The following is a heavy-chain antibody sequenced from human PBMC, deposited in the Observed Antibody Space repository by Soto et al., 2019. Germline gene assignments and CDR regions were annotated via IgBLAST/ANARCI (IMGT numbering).Heavy chain of an antibody. CDR1: GGSISSYY. CDR2: IYYSGST. Sequence: SETLSLTCTVSGGSISSYYWSWIRQPPGKGLEWIGYIYYSGSTNYNPSLKSRVTISVDTSKNQFSLKLSSVTAADTAVYYCARGNIAAAGILAYYYYGMDVWGQGTTVTVSS. CDR3: ARGNIAAAGILAYYYYGMDV. V-gene: IGHV4-59*01. J-gene: IGHJ6*02. D-gene: IGHD6-13*01.